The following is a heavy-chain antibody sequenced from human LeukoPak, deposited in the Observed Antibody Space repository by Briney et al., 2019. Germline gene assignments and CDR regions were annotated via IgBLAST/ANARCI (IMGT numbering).Heavy chain of an antibody. V-gene: IGHV3-23*01. CDR3: AKGGSPVLYGSGRFDY. D-gene: IGHD3-10*01. Sequence: GGSLRLSCAASGFTFSSYSMNWVRQAPGKGLEWVSVISGSGTNTYYADSVKGRFTISRDNSKNTLYLQMNSLRAEDTAVYYCAKGGSPVLYGSGRFDYWGQGTLVTVSS. CDR1: GFTFSSYS. CDR2: ISGSGTNT. J-gene: IGHJ4*02.